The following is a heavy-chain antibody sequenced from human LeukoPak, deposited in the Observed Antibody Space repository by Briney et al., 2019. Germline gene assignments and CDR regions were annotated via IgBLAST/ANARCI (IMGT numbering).Heavy chain of an antibody. D-gene: IGHD3-10*01. CDR3: ASSGGDYYYYYMDV. V-gene: IGHV1-69*13. CDR2: ITPTLGTP. Sequence: SVKVSCKASGYTFTGYDINWVRQATGQGLEWMGGITPTLGTPDYSQKFQGRVTITADESTSTVYMEMSSLRSEDTAVYYCASSGGDYYYYYMDVWGTGTTVTISS. CDR1: GYTFTGYD. J-gene: IGHJ6*03.